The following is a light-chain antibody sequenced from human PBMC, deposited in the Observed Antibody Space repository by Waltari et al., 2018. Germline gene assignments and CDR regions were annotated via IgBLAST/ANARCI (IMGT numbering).Light chain of an antibody. V-gene: IGLV3-25*03. Sequence: SYELTQPPSVSVSPGQTARIPCPGDALPKQYAYWYQQKPGQAPVLVIYKDSERPSGIPERFSGSSSGTTVTLTISGVQAEDEADYYCQSADSSGVVFGGGTKLTVL. J-gene: IGLJ2*01. CDR2: KDS. CDR1: ALPKQY. CDR3: QSADSSGVV.